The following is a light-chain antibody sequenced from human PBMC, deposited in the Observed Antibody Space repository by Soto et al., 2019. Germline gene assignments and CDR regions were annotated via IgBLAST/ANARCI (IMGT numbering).Light chain of an antibody. Sequence: EIVLTQSPGTLSLSPGERATLSCRASQSVSSNYLAWYQRKRGQAPRLLIYGASSRATGLPTRFSGSGSGTDFTLTISRLEPEDFAVYYCQQYDTSPRTFGQGTKVEI. CDR1: QSVSSNY. CDR3: QQYDTSPRT. V-gene: IGKV3-20*01. J-gene: IGKJ1*01. CDR2: GAS.